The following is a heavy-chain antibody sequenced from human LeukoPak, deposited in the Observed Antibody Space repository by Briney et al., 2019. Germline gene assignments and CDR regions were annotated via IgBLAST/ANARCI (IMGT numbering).Heavy chain of an antibody. CDR2: INPNSGGT. Sequence: AASVKVSCKASGYTFTGYYMHWVRQAPGQGLEWMGRINPNSGGTNYAQKFQGRVTMTRDTSISTAYMELSRLRSDDTAVYYCAREAEILAAAIPFYWGQGTLVTVSS. CDR1: GYTFTGYY. V-gene: IGHV1-2*06. CDR3: AREAEILAAAIPFY. J-gene: IGHJ4*02. D-gene: IGHD2-2*02.